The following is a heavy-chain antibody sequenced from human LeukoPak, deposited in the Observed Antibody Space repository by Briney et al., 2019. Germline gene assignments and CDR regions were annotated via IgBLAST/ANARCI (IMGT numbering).Heavy chain of an antibody. CDR1: GGSFSGYY. D-gene: IGHD6-19*01. CDR2: INHSGST. V-gene: IGHV4-34*01. J-gene: IGHJ6*03. Sequence: SETLSLTCAVYGGSFSGYYWSWSRQPPGKGLEWIGEINHSGSTNYNPSLKSRVTISVDTSKNQFSLKLSSVTAADTAVYYCARMAGRYYYYYYMDVWGKGTTVTISS. CDR3: ARMAGRYYYYYYMDV.